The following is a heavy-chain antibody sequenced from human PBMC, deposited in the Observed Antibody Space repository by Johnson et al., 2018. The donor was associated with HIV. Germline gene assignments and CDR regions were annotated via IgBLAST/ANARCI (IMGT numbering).Heavy chain of an antibody. CDR1: GFTFDDYG. D-gene: IGHD3-10*01. Sequence: VQLVESGGGLVQPGGSLRLSCAASGFTFDDYGMSWVRKAQGMGLEWVSGINWNGGSTGYADSVKGRFTISRDNAKNSRYLQMNSLRAGDTALNYCAGGEGRGAFDIWGQGTMVTVSS. J-gene: IGHJ3*02. CDR2: INWNGGST. V-gene: IGHV3-20*04. CDR3: AGGEGRGAFDI.